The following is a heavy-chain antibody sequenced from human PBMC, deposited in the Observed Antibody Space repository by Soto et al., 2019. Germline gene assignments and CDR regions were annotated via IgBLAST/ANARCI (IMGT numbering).Heavy chain of an antibody. CDR1: GYTFTSYD. CDR2: MNPNSGNT. V-gene: IGHV1-8*01. J-gene: IGHJ6*03. D-gene: IGHD1-1*01. CDR3: ARAPGTRPYYYYYYMDV. Sequence: EASVKVSCKASGYTFTSYDINWVRQATGQGLEWMGWMNPNSGNTGYAQKFQGRVTMTRNTSISTAYMELSSLRSEDTAVYYCARAPGTRPYYYYYYMDVWGKGTTVTVSS.